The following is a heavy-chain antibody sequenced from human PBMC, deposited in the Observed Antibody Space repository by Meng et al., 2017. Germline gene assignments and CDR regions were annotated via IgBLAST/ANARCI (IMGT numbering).Heavy chain of an antibody. D-gene: IGHD6-19*01. CDR1: GFTFSSYE. Sequence: GESLKISCVASGFTFSSYEMNWVRQAPGKGLEWVSYISSSGSTIYYADSVKGRFTISRDNAKNSLYLQMNSLRAEDTAVYYCAREGGPWLVHFQFDYWGQGTLVTVSS. CDR3: AREGGPWLVHFQFDY. CDR2: ISSSGSTI. V-gene: IGHV3-48*03. J-gene: IGHJ4*02.